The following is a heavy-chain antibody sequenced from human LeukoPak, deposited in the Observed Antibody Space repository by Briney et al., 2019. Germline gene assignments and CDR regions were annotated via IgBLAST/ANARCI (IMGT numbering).Heavy chain of an antibody. CDR1: GYTFTSYG. CDR2: INPNSGGT. D-gene: IGHD6-13*01. J-gene: IGHJ4*02. CDR3: ARQATAAAATVFY. Sequence: GASVKVSCKASGYTFTSYGISWVRQAPGQGLEWMGWINPNSGGTNYGQKFQGRVTMTRDTSISTAYMDLSRLRSDDTAVYYCARQATAAAATVFYWGQGTLVTVSS. V-gene: IGHV1-2*02.